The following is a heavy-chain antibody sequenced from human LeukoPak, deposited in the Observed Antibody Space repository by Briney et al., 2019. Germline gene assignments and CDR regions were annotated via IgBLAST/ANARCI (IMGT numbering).Heavy chain of an antibody. Sequence: GGSLRLSCAASGFTFSSYAMSWVRQAPGKGLEWVSATSGSGGSTYYADSVKGRFTISRDNSKNTLYLQMNSLRAEDTAVYYCAKDSSGSSGWYVGLNSPPYYFDYWGQGTLVTVSS. D-gene: IGHD6-19*01. V-gene: IGHV3-23*01. CDR2: TSGSGGST. J-gene: IGHJ4*02. CDR3: AKDSSGSSGWYVGLNSPPYYFDY. CDR1: GFTFSSYA.